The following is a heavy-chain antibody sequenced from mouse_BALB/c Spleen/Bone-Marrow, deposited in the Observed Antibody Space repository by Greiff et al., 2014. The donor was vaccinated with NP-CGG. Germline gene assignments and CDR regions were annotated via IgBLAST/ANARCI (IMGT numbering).Heavy chain of an antibody. Sequence: VQLKESGGGLVKPGGSLKLSCAASGFTFSDYYMYWVRQTPEKRLEWVATISDGGTYTFYPDRVKGRFTITRDNAKNNLFLQMSSLQSEDTAMYYCTRSGKRYGAMDYWGQGTSVTVSS. CDR2: ISDGGTYT. V-gene: IGHV5-4*02. CDR1: GFTFSDYY. J-gene: IGHJ4*01. D-gene: IGHD2-10*02. CDR3: TRSGKRYGAMDY.